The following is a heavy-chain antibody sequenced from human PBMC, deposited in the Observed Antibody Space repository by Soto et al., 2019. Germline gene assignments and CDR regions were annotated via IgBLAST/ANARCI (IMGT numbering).Heavy chain of an antibody. CDR3: ARALDGYDAPDAFDI. J-gene: IGHJ3*02. D-gene: IGHD5-12*01. CDR1: GFTVSSNY. Sequence: EVQLVESGGGLIQPGGSLRLSCAASGFTVSSNYMSWVRQAPGKGLEWVSVIYSGGSTYYADSVKGRFTISRDNSKNTLYLQRNSLRAEDTAVYYCARALDGYDAPDAFDIWGQGTMVTVSS. CDR2: IYSGGST. V-gene: IGHV3-53*01.